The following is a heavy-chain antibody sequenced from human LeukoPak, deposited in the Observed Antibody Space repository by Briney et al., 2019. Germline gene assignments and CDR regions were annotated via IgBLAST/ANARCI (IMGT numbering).Heavy chain of an antibody. Sequence: PSETLSLTCTVSGGSISSYYWSWIRQPPGKGLEWIGYIYYSGSTNYNPSLKSRVTISVDTSKNQFSLNLSSVTAADTAVYYCARGPLTVTRGFDPWGQGTLVTVSS. CDR2: IYYSGST. J-gene: IGHJ5*02. CDR3: ARGPLTVTRGFDP. CDR1: GGSISSYY. V-gene: IGHV4-59*12. D-gene: IGHD4-17*01.